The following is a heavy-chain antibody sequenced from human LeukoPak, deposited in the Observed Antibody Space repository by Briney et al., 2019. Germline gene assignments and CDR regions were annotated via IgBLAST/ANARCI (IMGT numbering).Heavy chain of an antibody. CDR1: GLTFSSYG. Sequence: GGSLRLSCAASGLTFSSYGMHGVRQAPGKGLEGVAFIRYDGSNKYYADSVKGRFTLSRDNSKNTLYVQMNSMRPEDTGVYYCAKVDLTLPLRVPAAIGGDYYDYYIDVWGKGTTVTVSS. J-gene: IGHJ6*03. D-gene: IGHD2-2*02. CDR3: AKVDLTLPLRVPAAIGGDYYDYYIDV. V-gene: IGHV3-30*02. CDR2: IRYDGSNK.